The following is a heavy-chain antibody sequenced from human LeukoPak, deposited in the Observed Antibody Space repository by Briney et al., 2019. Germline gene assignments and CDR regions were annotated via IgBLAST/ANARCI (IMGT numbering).Heavy chain of an antibody. CDR2: IKQDGSEE. Sequence: PGGSLRLSCAAPGFTFSSYWMSWVRQAPGKGLEWVANIKQDGSEEYYVDSVKGRFTISRDNAKNSLYLQMNSLRAEDTAVYYCAREVIVYDFWSGYYDGDAFDIWGQGTMVTVSS. V-gene: IGHV3-7*01. CDR1: GFTFSSYW. J-gene: IGHJ3*02. CDR3: AREVIVYDFWSGYYDGDAFDI. D-gene: IGHD3-3*01.